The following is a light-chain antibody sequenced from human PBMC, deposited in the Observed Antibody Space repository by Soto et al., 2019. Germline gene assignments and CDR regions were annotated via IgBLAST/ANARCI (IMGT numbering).Light chain of an antibody. J-gene: IGKJ1*01. V-gene: IGKV3-20*01. CDR3: QHYGSA. CDR1: QSVSNSY. Sequence: EIVLTQSPGTLSLSPGERATLSCRASQSVSNSYLAWYQQKPGQAPRLLIYGASSRATGIPDRFSGSGSGTDFTLTISRLEPEDFAVYYCQHYGSAFGQGTKVDIK. CDR2: GAS.